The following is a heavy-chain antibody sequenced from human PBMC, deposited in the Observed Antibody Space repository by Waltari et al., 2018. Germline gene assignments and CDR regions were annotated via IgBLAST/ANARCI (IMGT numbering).Heavy chain of an antibody. Sequence: EVQLLESGGGLVQPGGSLRLSCAASGFTFSSYAMSWVRQAPGKGLEWVSAISGSGGSTNYADSVKGRCTIARDNSKNRLYLQMNSLRAEDTAVYYCAKDFLGSRSWKGVFDYWGQGTLVTVSS. CDR3: AKDFLGSRSWKGVFDY. D-gene: IGHD6-13*01. CDR1: GFTFSSYA. J-gene: IGHJ4*02. V-gene: IGHV3-23*01. CDR2: ISGSGGST.